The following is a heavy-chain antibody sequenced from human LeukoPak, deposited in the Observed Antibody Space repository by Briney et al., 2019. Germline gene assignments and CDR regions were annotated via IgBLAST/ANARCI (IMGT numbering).Heavy chain of an antibody. Sequence: ETLSLTCTVSGGSISSSSYYWGWIRQPPGKGLEWVSSISSSSSYIYYADSVKGRFTISRDNAKNSLYLQMNSLRAEDTAVYYCARGGVQGVMEEYYFDYWGQGTLVTVSS. D-gene: IGHD3-10*01. CDR2: ISSSSSYI. CDR3: ARGGVQGVMEEYYFDY. CDR1: GGSISSSS. J-gene: IGHJ4*02. V-gene: IGHV3-21*01.